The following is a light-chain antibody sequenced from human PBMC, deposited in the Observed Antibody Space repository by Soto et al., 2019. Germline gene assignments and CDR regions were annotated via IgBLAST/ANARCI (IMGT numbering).Light chain of an antibody. CDR3: QQYGSLPKT. V-gene: IGKV3-20*01. J-gene: IGKJ1*01. CDR2: GAF. Sequence: EIVLTQSPGTLSLSPGARATLSCRASQSVSNNYLAWYQQKSGQAPRLLIYGAFSRANGIPVRFSGSASGTDFTLIISRLEPEDVAVYYCQQYGSLPKTFGQGTKVDIK. CDR1: QSVSNNY.